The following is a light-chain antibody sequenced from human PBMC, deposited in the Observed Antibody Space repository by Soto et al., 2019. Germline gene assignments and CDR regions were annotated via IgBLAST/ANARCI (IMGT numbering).Light chain of an antibody. CDR2: GAS. CDR3: QQYSSSPRT. Sequence: ELVLPQSPGTLSLSPGDRATLSCRASQSVSSTYLAWYQQRPGQAPRLLISGASSRATGIPDRFSGSGSGTDFSLTISRLEPEDFAVYHCQQYSSSPRTFGQGTRLEIK. J-gene: IGKJ5*01. CDR1: QSVSSTY. V-gene: IGKV3-20*01.